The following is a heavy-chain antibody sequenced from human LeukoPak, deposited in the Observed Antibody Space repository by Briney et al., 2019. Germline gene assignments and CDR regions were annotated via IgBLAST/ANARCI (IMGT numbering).Heavy chain of an antibody. J-gene: IGHJ4*02. Sequence: GGSLRLSCTASGSTFSNYAMSWVRQAPGKGLEWVSTISGSDGSTYYADSVKGRFTISRDNSKNTLYLQMNSLRVEDTAIYYCAKGRGYCTGGSCYSDYWGQGTPVTVSS. CDR3: AKGRGYCTGGSCYSDY. CDR1: GSTFSNYA. D-gene: IGHD2-15*01. CDR2: ISGSDGST. V-gene: IGHV3-23*01.